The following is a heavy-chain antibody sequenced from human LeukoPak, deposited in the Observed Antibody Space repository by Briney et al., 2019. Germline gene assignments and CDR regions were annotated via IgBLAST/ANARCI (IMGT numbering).Heavy chain of an antibody. CDR1: GFTFSNAW. J-gene: IGHJ4*02. Sequence: PGGSLRLSCAASGFTFSNAWMSWVRQAPGKGLEWVGRIKSKTDGGTTDYAAPVKGRFTISRDDSKNTLYLQMNSLKTEDTAVYYCTTEGHYYGSGSYYNYWGQGTLVTVSS. CDR2: IKSKTDGGTT. D-gene: IGHD3-10*01. V-gene: IGHV3-15*01. CDR3: TTEGHYYGSGSYYNY.